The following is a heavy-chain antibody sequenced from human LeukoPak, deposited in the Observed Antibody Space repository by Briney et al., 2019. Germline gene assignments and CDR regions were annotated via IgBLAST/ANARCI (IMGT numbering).Heavy chain of an antibody. CDR2: ISAYNGNT. D-gene: IGHD2-2*01. Sequence: ASVNVSRKASGYTFTSYGISWVRQAPAQGLEGMGWISAYNGNTNYAQKLQGRVTMTTDTSTSTAYMELRSLRSDDTAVYYCARADCSSTSCYEFDYWGQGTLVTVST. V-gene: IGHV1-18*01. CDR1: GYTFTSYG. CDR3: ARADCSSTSCYEFDY. J-gene: IGHJ4*02.